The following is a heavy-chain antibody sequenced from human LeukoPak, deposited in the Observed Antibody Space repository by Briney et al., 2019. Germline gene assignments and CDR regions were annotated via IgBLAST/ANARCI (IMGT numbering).Heavy chain of an antibody. CDR3: ARGSLMAATGTGLSS. J-gene: IGHJ5*02. Sequence: ASVKVSCKASGYTFTGFYMHWVRQAPGQGLEWMARINPNSGDTNYAQNFQGRVTMTRDTSISTAYVELSRLTSDDTAVYYCARGSLMAATGTGLSSWGQGTLVTVSS. CDR1: GYTFTGFY. V-gene: IGHV1-2*06. CDR2: INPNSGDT. D-gene: IGHD6-13*01.